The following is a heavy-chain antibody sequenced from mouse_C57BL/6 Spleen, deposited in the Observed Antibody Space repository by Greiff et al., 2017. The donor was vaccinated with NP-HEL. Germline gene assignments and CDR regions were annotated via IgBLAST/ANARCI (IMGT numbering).Heavy chain of an antibody. D-gene: IGHD3-2*02. CDR2: IDPSDSYT. CDR3: ARKAQAFDY. V-gene: IGHV1-50*01. Sequence: QVQLQQPGAELVKPGASVKLSCKASGYTFTSYWMQWVKQRPGQGLEWIGEIDPSDSYTNYNQKFKGKATLTVDTSSSTAYMPLSSLTSEDSAVYYCARKAQAFDYWGQGTTLTVSS. J-gene: IGHJ2*01. CDR1: GYTFTSYW.